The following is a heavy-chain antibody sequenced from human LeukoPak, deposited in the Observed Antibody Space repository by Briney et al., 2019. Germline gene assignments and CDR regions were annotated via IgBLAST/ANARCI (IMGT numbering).Heavy chain of an antibody. CDR1: GYTFTSYG. Sequence: ASVKVSCKASGYTFTSYGISWVRQAPGQGLEWMGWISAYNGNTNYAQKLQGRVTMTTDTSTSTAYMELRSLRSDDTAVYYCARDRRVIVGATGWFDPWGQGTLVTVSS. D-gene: IGHD1-26*01. J-gene: IGHJ5*02. CDR3: ARDRRVIVGATGWFDP. V-gene: IGHV1-18*01. CDR2: ISAYNGNT.